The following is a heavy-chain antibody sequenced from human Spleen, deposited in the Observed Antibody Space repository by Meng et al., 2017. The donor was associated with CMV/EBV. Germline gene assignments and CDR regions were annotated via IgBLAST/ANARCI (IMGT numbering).Heavy chain of an antibody. V-gene: IGHV4-39*01. Sequence: FYCGPTLLPPAKGLVWFGSIYSSGGPYYNPSLQNRVTISVDTSQNRFALKLSSVPAADSAVYYCARPDTRHPSILYSWCMLSRGQGTLVTVSS. CDR2: IYSSGGP. D-gene: IGHD2-8*01. CDR3: ARPDTRHPSILYSWCMLS. CDR1: FY. J-gene: IGHJ4*02.